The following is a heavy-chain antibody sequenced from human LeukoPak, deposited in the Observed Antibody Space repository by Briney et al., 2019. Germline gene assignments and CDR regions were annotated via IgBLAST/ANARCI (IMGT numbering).Heavy chain of an antibody. CDR1: GFTFSTYA. CDR3: ASKTGSF. J-gene: IGHJ4*02. V-gene: IGHV4-34*01. CDR2: INHSGST. Sequence: GSLRLSCAASGFTFSTYAMSWIRQPPGKGLEWIGEINHSGSTNYNPSLKSRVTISVDTSKNQFSLKLSSVTAADTAVYYCASKTGSFWGQGTLVTVSS. D-gene: IGHD1-26*01.